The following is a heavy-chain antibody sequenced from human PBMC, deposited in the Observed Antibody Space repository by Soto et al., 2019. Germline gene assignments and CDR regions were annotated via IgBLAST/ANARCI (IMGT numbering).Heavy chain of an antibody. CDR3: AREGGTIAALEN. J-gene: IGHJ4*02. CDR1: GYTFTSYA. D-gene: IGHD6-13*01. Sequence: QVPLVQSGAEVKKPGASVKVSCKASGYTFTSYAMHWVRQAPGQRLEWMGWINAGNGNTKYSQKFQGRVTITRDTSASIAYMELSSLRSEDTAVYYCAREGGTIAALENWGQGTLVTVSS. CDR2: INAGNGNT. V-gene: IGHV1-3*01.